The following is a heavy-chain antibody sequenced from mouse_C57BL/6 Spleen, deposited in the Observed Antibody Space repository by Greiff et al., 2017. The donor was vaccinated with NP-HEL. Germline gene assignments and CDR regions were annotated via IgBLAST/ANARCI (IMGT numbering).Heavy chain of an antibody. V-gene: IGHV1-59*01. CDR3: ASLTTVVARYFDV. CDR1: DYTFTSYW. D-gene: IGHD1-1*01. CDR2: IDPSDSYT. Sequence: VQLQQSGAELVRPGTSVKLSCKASDYTFTSYWMHWVKQRPGQGLEWIGVIDPSDSYTNYNQKFKGKATLTVDTSSSTAYMQLSSLTSEDSAVYYCASLTTVVARYFDVWGTGTTVTVSS. J-gene: IGHJ1*03.